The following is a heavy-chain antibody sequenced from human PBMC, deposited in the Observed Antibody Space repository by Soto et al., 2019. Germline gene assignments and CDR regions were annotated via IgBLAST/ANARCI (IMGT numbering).Heavy chain of an antibody. Sequence: SVKVSCKASGYTFTSYGISWVRQAPGQGLEWMGWISAYNGNTNYAQKLQGRVTMTTDTSTSTAYMELRSLRSDDTAVYYCARYSRITMPLHAFDIWGKRSMGTVSS. CDR3: ARYSRITMPLHAFDI. V-gene: IGHV1-18*01. CDR2: ISAYNGNT. D-gene: IGHD3-10*01. CDR1: GYTFTSYG. J-gene: IGHJ3*02.